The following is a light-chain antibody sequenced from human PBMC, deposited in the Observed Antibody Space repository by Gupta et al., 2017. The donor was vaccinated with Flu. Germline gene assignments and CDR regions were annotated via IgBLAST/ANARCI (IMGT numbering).Light chain of an antibody. CDR1: SSDVGGYNY. CDR3: SSYTSSSTLV. Sequence: STTISCTGTSSDVGGYNYVSWYQQHPGKAPKLMIYEVSNRLSGVSNRFSGPKSGNTASLTISGLQAEDEADYYCSSYTSSSTLVFGGGTKLTVL. CDR2: EVS. V-gene: IGLV2-14*01. J-gene: IGLJ2*01.